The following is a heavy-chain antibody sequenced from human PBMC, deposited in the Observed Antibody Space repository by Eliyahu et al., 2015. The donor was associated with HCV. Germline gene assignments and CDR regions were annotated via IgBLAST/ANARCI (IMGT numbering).Heavy chain of an antibody. CDR3: ARDHDRITMIGYYMDV. CDR2: ISYAGSNK. CDR1: GFTFSSXA. D-gene: IGHD3-22*01. V-gene: IGHV3-30-3*01. Sequence: QVHLVESGGGVVQPGRSLRLSCAASGFTFSSXAMHWVRQAPGKGLEWVAVISYAGSNKYHADSVKGRFTISRDNSKNTLYLQMNSLRAEDTAVYYCARDHDRITMIGYYMDVWGKGTTVTVSS. J-gene: IGHJ6*03.